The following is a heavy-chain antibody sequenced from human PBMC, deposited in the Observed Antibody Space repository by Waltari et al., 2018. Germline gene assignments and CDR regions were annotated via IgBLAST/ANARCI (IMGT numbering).Heavy chain of an antibody. CDR1: GFNFETYS. D-gene: IGHD3-10*01. CDR3: VRASLIRRGSVGPDYYYMDV. V-gene: IGHV3-48*02. J-gene: IGHJ6*03. Sequence: EVQLVESGGGLAQPGGSLRLSCAASGFNFETYSMHWVRQAPGKGLEWLAFSSSACIRIYDADSERGRFTISRDNAENSLYLQVNSLRDDDTAVYYCVRASLIRRGSVGPDYYYMDVWGQGTTVTVSS. CDR2: SSSACIRI.